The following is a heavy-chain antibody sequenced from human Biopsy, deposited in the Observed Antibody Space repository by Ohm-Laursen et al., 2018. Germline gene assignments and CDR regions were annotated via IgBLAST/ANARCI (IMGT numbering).Heavy chain of an antibody. CDR2: INCKTGAT. CDR1: SYTFTDYN. CDR3: ARDPLNGHKHFDY. D-gene: IGHD2-8*01. Sequence: SVKVSCNASSYTFTDYNIHWMRQAPGQGLEWLGYINCKTGATNYAQKFRGTVTMTRDTSISTAYLALGSLRSADTAIYYCARDPLNGHKHFDYWGQGSLVTVSS. J-gene: IGHJ4*02. V-gene: IGHV1-2*02.